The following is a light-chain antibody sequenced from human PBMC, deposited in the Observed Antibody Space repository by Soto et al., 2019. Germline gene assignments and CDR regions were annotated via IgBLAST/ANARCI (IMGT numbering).Light chain of an antibody. Sequence: SAVTQPASVSGSSRQSITISCTGTGSDVGGYNYVSWYQQHPGKAPKFMIYDVSNRPSGVSNRFSGSKSGNTASLTISGLQAEDEADYYCCSYTTSNTRQIVFGTGT. CDR3: CSYTTSNTRQIV. CDR1: GSDVGGYNY. V-gene: IGLV2-14*01. CDR2: DVS. J-gene: IGLJ1*01.